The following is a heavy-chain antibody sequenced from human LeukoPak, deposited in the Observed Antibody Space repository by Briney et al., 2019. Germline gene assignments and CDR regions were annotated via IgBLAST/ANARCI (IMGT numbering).Heavy chain of an antibody. CDR1: GGTFSSYA. CDR3: ARDNYAGANWFDP. V-gene: IGHV1-69*05. J-gene: IGHJ5*02. CDR2: IIPVFGTA. D-gene: IGHD1-7*01. Sequence: SVKVSCKSSGGTFSSYAISWVRQAPGQGLEWMGGIIPVFGTANYAQKFQGRVTITTDESTSTAYMELSSLRSEDTAVYYCARDNYAGANWFDPWGQGTLVTVSS.